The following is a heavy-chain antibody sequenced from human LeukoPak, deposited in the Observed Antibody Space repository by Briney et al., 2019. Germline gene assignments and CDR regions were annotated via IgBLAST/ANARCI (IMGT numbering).Heavy chain of an antibody. CDR3: ARVKGDTAMVSDY. CDR1: GGSFSGYY. CDR2: INHSGGT. Sequence: SETLSLTCAVYGGSFSGYYWSWIRQPPGKGLEWIGEINHSGGTNYNPSLKSRVTISVDTSKNQFSLKLSSVTAADTAVYYCARVKGDTAMVSDYWGQGTLVTVSS. D-gene: IGHD5-18*01. V-gene: IGHV4-34*01. J-gene: IGHJ4*02.